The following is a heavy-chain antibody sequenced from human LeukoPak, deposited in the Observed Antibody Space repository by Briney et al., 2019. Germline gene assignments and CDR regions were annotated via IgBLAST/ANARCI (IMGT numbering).Heavy chain of an antibody. V-gene: IGHV4-30-4*08. J-gene: IGHJ4*02. CDR3: ARGGGYCSSTSCSGFDY. CDR2: IYYSGST. CDR1: GGSISSGDYY. D-gene: IGHD2-2*01. Sequence: SQTLSLTCTVSGGSISSGDYYWSWIRQPPGKGLEWIGYIYYSGSTYYNPSLKSRVTISVDTSKNHFSLKLSSVTAADTAVYYCARGGGYCSSTSCSGFDYWGQGTLVTVSS.